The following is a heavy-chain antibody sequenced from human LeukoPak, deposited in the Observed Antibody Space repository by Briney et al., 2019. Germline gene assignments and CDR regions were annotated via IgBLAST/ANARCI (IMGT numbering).Heavy chain of an antibody. CDR2: IYYSGST. V-gene: IGHV4-59*01. CDR1: GGSISSYY. Sequence: PSETLSLTCTVSGGSISSYYWSWIRQPPGKGLEWIGYIYYSGSTSYNPSLKSRVTISVDTSKNQFSLKLSSVTAADTAVYYCARDLSPYWFDPWGQGTLVTVSS. J-gene: IGHJ5*02. CDR3: ARDLSPYWFDP.